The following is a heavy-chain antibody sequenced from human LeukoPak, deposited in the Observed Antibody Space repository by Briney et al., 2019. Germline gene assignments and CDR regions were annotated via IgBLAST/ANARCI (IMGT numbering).Heavy chain of an antibody. V-gene: IGHV3-74*01. CDR2: INGVVSRT. D-gene: IGHD2-15*01. CDR3: ARARNCSSGTCYKDY. J-gene: IGHJ4*02. Sequence: GGSLRLSCAASGLTFSSYWMHWVRPAPGKGLVWVARINGVVSRTSYANSVKGRFTISRDNAKNTLYLQMNSLGAEDTAVYYCARARNCSSGTCYKDYWGQGTLVTVSS. CDR1: GLTFSSYW.